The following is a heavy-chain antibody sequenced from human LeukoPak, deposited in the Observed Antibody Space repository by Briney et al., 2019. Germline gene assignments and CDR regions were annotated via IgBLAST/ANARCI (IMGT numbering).Heavy chain of an antibody. CDR1: GASISSGSYY. CDR3: ASGYCGGACQLGGVDM. Sequence: SETLSLTCTVSGASISSGSYYWTWIRQPAGKGLEWIGRMHSSGRTSYSPSLKSRVTISVDTSGNQFSLKLSSVTAADTAVYYCASGYCGGACQLGGVDMWGQGTMVTVSS. V-gene: IGHV4-61*02. CDR2: MHSSGRT. D-gene: IGHD2-21*02. J-gene: IGHJ3*02.